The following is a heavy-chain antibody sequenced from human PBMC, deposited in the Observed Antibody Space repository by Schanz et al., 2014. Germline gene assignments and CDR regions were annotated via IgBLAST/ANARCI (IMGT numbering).Heavy chain of an antibody. CDR2: ISVYHGHT. V-gene: IGHV1-18*01. CDR3: VRDAGWAFGDYHDMDV. J-gene: IGHJ6*02. D-gene: IGHD3-10*01. Sequence: QVQLVQSGAEVKKPGASVRVSCKASGYSFTTYDVNWVRQATGQGLEWMGWISVYHGHTNYAEKVHGRVTMTTDTSTSTVYMELRSLISDDTAVYYCVRDAGWAFGDYHDMDVWGQGTSVTVSS. CDR1: GYSFTTYD.